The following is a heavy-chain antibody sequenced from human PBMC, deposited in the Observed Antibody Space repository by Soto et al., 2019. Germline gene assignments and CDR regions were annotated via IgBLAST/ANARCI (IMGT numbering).Heavy chain of an antibody. CDR1: VFTFSSYG. CDR2: ISCDGSNK. V-gene: IGHV3-30*18. CDR3: AKDLEWSRLPLYGMDV. Sequence: AGWSLRLSCAASVFTFSSYGMHWVRQAPGKGLEWVAVISCDGSNKYYADSVKGRFTISRDNSKNTLYLQMNSLRAEDTAVYYCAKDLEWSRLPLYGMDVWGQGTTVTVSS. J-gene: IGHJ6*02. D-gene: IGHD2-8*01.